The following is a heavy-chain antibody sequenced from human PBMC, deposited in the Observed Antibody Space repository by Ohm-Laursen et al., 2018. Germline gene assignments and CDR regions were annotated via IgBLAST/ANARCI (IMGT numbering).Heavy chain of an antibody. CDR1: GFTFDDYA. V-gene: IGHV3-9*01. D-gene: IGHD1-26*01. J-gene: IGHJ4*02. CDR3: AKDRGGGSYFDY. CDR2: ISWNSGSI. Sequence: SLRLFCAASGFTFDDYAMHWVRQAPGKGLEWVSGISWNSGSIGYADSMKGRFTISRDNSKNTLYLQMNSLRAEDTAVYYCAKDRGGGSYFDYWGQGTLVTVSS.